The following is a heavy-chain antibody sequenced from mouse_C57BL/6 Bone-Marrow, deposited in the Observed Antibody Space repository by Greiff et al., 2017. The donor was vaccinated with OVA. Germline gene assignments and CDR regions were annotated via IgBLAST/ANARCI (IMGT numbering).Heavy chain of an antibody. Sequence: EVMLVESGPVLVKPGASVKMSCKASGYTFTDYYMNWVKQSHGKSLEWIGVINPYNGGTSYNQKFKGKATLTVDKSSSTAYMELNSLTSEDSAVYYCRGDGYYPDWYFDVWGTGTTVTVSS. D-gene: IGHD2-3*01. CDR2: INPYNGGT. CDR3: RGDGYYPDWYFDV. J-gene: IGHJ1*03. CDR1: GYTFTDYY. V-gene: IGHV1-19*01.